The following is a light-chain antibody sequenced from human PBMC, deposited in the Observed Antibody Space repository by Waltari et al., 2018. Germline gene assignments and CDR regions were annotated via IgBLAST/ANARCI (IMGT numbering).Light chain of an antibody. J-gene: IGKJ4*01. Sequence: EIVCTQSPSTLSLSPGERATLSCTASQSISSYLTWYQQNPGQAPRLLIYAASKTATGIPARCSGSGSGTDFTLTISSLEPEDFAVYYCQQRGHWLTFGGGTKVEIK. CDR1: QSISSY. V-gene: IGKV3-11*01. CDR3: QQRGHWLT. CDR2: AAS.